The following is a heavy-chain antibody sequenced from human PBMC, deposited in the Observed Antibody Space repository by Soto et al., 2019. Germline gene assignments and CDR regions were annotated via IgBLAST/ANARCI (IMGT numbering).Heavy chain of an antibody. Sequence: PSETLSLTCTVSGGSISSGGYYLSWIRPHPGKGLEWIGYIYYSGSTYYNPSLKSRVTISVDTSKNQFSLKLSSLRSEDTAVYYCARVSSSSSLHDAFDIWGQGTMVTVSS. D-gene: IGHD6-6*01. CDR3: ARVSSSSSLHDAFDI. CDR2: IYYSGST. V-gene: IGHV4-31*03. J-gene: IGHJ3*02. CDR1: GGSISSGGYY.